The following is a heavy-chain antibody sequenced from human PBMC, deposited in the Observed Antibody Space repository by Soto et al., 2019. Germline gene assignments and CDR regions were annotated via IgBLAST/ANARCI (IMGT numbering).Heavy chain of an antibody. D-gene: IGHD5-18*01. CDR3: ARDRDTAMVTRYYYYGMDV. V-gene: IGHV1-69*13. CDR1: GGTFSSYA. CDR2: IVPIFGTA. J-gene: IGHJ6*02. Sequence: SVKVSCKASGGTFSSYAISWVRQAPGQGLEWMGGIVPIFGTANYAQKFQGRVTITADESTSTAYMELSSLRSEDTAVYYCARDRDTAMVTRYYYYGMDVWGQVTTVPV.